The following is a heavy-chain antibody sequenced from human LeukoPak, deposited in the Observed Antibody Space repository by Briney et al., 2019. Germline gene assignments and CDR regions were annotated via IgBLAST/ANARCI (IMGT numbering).Heavy chain of an antibody. CDR1: GFTFGGYA. V-gene: IGHV3-43*02. Sequence: PGRTVGLSCAASGFTFGGYAMHWVRQAPGNGLEWESLISGDGGRTYYAYCGKGPFPISRDNSKNSLYLQMNSLRTEDTALYYCAKDMIEVYYYYCMDVWGQGTTVTVS. CDR3: AKDMIEVYYYYCMDV. CDR2: ISGDGGRT. D-gene: IGHD2-21*01. J-gene: IGHJ6*02.